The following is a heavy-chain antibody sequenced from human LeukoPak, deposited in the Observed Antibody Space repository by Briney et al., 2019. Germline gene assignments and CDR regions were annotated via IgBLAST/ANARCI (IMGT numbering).Heavy chain of an antibody. J-gene: IGHJ4*02. V-gene: IGHV3-30*19. CDR2: ISYDGSNK. D-gene: IGHD1-26*01. CDR3: ARFYANEWELPH. CDR1: GFTFSSYG. Sequence: GGSLRLSCAASGFTFSSYGMHWVRQAPGKGLEWVALISYDGSNKYYADSVKGRFTISRDNSKNTLYLQMNSLRAEDTAVYYCARFYANEWELPHWGQGTLVTVSS.